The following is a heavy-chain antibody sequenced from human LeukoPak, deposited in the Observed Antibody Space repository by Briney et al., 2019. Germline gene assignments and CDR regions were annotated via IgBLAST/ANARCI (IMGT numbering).Heavy chain of an antibody. CDR3: VKPQPGGGFDY. CDR2: ISSNGGST. D-gene: IGHD1-14*01. J-gene: IGHJ4*02. CDR1: GFTFSSYA. V-gene: IGHV3-64D*06. Sequence: GGSLRLSCSASGFTFSSYAMHGVRQSPGKGLEYVSAISSNGGSTYYADSVKGRFNISRDNSQHTLSLQMRRLRAEDPAVYYCVKPQPGGGFDYWGQGTLVTVSS.